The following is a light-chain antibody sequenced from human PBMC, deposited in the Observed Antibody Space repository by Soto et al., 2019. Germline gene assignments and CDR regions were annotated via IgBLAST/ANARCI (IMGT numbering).Light chain of an antibody. CDR1: ESVSSN. CDR2: GAS. J-gene: IGKJ5*01. V-gene: IGKV3-15*01. CDR3: QQRHMWPIT. Sequence: MTQSPATLSVSPGERATLSCRASESVSSNLSSYQQRPGQAPRLVIYGASTGATGIPARFSGSGSGTDFTLTISSLEPEDSAVYYCQQRHMWPITFGQGTRLEI.